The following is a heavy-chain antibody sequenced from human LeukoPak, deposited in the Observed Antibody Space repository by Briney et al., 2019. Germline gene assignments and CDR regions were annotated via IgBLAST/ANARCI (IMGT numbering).Heavy chain of an antibody. D-gene: IGHD4-17*01. J-gene: IGHJ6*02. V-gene: IGHV3-21*01. Sequence: GGSLRLSCAASGFTFSSYSMNWVRQAPGKGLEWVSSISSSSSYIYYADSVKGRFTISRDNAKNSLYLQMNSLRAEDTAVYYCARDSVSYGDATYYYYGMDVWGQGTTVTVSS. CDR3: ARDSVSYGDATYYYYGMDV. CDR2: ISSSSSYI. CDR1: GFTFSSYS.